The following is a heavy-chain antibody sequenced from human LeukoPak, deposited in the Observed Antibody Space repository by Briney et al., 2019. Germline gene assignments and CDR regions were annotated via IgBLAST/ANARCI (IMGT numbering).Heavy chain of an antibody. CDR3: ARAHVDDVVMVYAARAFDI. Sequence: SETLSLTCTVSGGSISSGGYYWSWIRQHPGKGLEWIGSISYSGNTYYSPSLKSRATISLDTSKKQFSLRLSSVTAADTAVYYCARAHVDDVVMVYAARAFDIWGQGTMVTVSS. CDR1: GGSISSGGYY. V-gene: IGHV4-31*03. CDR2: ISYSGNT. J-gene: IGHJ3*02. D-gene: IGHD2-8*01.